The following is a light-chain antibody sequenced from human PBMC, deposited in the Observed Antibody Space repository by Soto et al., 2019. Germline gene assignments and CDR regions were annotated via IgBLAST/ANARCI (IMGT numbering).Light chain of an antibody. CDR1: QDINNC. Sequence: IQMTQTPSPMSASVGDRVTITCQARQDINNCLTWYYQKSGKAPTLLIYDPSNLETGVPSRFTESGSGTHFTLTISSLQPEDTATYYCQKYDNLPLTFGPGTKVESK. J-gene: IGKJ3*01. V-gene: IGKV1-33*01. CDR3: QKYDNLPLT. CDR2: DPS.